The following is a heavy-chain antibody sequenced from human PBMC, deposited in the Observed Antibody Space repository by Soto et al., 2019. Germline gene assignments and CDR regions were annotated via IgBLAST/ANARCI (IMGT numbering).Heavy chain of an antibody. D-gene: IGHD3-10*01. CDR3: ARHGFGSLHGLVDV. CDR2: IQYSGYS. J-gene: IGHJ6*02. V-gene: IGHV4-59*08. Sequence: QVKLQESGPGLVKPSETLSLTCTVSGGSITNYYCSWFRQPPGKGLEWIVYIQYSGYSAYNLSLNRRVTMSMDTSKTKFSLMLESVTATDTAVYYWARHGFGSLHGLVDVWGQGTTVIVSS. CDR1: GGSITNYY.